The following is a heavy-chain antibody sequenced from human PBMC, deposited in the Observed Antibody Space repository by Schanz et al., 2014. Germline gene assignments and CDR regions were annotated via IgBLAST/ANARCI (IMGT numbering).Heavy chain of an antibody. CDR2: IKHDGSEK. CDR3: ARSEVVRTGTTSYYFDF. J-gene: IGHJ4*02. CDR1: GFTFSTYA. V-gene: IGHV3-7*01. Sequence: EVQLVESGGGLVQPGGSLRLSCAASGFTFSTYAMSWVRQAPGKGLEWVAYIKHDGSEKYHVDSVKGRFTISRDNAKNTLYLQMNSLRAEDTAVYYCARSEVVRTGTTSYYFDFWGRGILVTVSS. D-gene: IGHD1-1*01.